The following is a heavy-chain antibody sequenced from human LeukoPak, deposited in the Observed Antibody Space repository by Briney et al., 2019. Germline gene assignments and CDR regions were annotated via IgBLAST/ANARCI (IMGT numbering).Heavy chain of an antibody. D-gene: IGHD5-18*01. J-gene: IGHJ6*02. CDR2: ISYDGSNK. Sequence: PGRSLRLSCAASGFTFSSYGMHWVRQAPGKGLEGVAVISYDGSNKYYADSVKGRFTISRDNSKNTLYLQMNSLRAEDTAVYYCAKDMRSVDTAINYYYYGMDVWGQGTTVTVSS. V-gene: IGHV3-30*18. CDR3: AKDMRSVDTAINYYYYGMDV. CDR1: GFTFSSYG.